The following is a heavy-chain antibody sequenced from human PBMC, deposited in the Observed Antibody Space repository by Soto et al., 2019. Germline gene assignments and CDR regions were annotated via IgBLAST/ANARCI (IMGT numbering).Heavy chain of an antibody. V-gene: IGHV1-3*01. J-gene: IGHJ2*01. D-gene: IGHD1-26*01. Sequence: QVQLVQSGAEVKKPGASVKDSCKASGDTFTSYAMHWVRQAPGQRLEWMGWINAGNGNTKYSQKFQGRVNITRDTSASTAYMELSSLRSEDTAVYYCARGGSLYWYFDLWGRGTLVTVSS. CDR2: INAGNGNT. CDR3: ARGGSLYWYFDL. CDR1: GDTFTSYA.